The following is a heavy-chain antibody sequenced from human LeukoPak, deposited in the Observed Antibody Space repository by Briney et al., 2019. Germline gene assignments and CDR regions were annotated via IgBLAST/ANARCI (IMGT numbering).Heavy chain of an antibody. CDR2: IRSKVYGGTT. V-gene: IGHV3-49*03. J-gene: IGHJ4*02. D-gene: IGHD6-19*01. CDR3: SREWLDHFDY. Sequence: GGSLRLSCTASGFIFGENAMSWIRQAPGKGLEWVGFIRSKVYGGTTEYAASVKGRFTISRDDSKSIVYLQMNSLKTEDTAVYYCSREWLDHFDYWGQGTLVTVSS. CDR1: GFIFGENA.